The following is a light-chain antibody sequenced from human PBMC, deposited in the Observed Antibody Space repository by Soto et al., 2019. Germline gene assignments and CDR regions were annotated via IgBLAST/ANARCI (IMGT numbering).Light chain of an antibody. Sequence: DIQMTQSQSSLSASVGDIVTITCRASKGISNYLAWYQQKPGKVPKVLIYAASTLQSGVPSRFSAIGSGTDFTLTISSLQPEDVATYYCQKYNRAPLTFGGGTKVEIK. CDR2: AAS. V-gene: IGKV1-27*01. CDR3: QKYNRAPLT. J-gene: IGKJ4*01. CDR1: KGISNY.